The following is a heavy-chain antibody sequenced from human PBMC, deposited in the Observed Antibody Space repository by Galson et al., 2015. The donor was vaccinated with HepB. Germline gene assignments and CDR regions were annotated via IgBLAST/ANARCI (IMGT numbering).Heavy chain of an antibody. Sequence: SVKVSCKASGYTFSRHTIAWVRQAPGQGLEWMGWISAYNGNTNYAQKLQGRVTMTTDTSTNTAYMELRSLRSDDTAVYYCAKKGGYYLSYFDYWGQGTLVTVSS. CDR2: ISAYNGNT. CDR3: AKKGGYYLSYFDY. D-gene: IGHD3-22*01. J-gene: IGHJ4*02. CDR1: GYTFSRHT. V-gene: IGHV1-18*04.